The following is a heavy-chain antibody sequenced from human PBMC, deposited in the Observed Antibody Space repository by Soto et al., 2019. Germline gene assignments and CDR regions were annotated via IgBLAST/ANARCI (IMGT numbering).Heavy chain of an antibody. CDR2: ISAYNGNT. CDR3: ARGVLDYCSGGSCYFYYFDY. V-gene: IGHV1-18*01. J-gene: IGHJ4*02. CDR1: GYTFTSYG. D-gene: IGHD2-15*01. Sequence: ASVKVSCKASGYTFTSYGISWVRQAPGQGLEWMGWISAYNGNTNYAQKLQGRVTMTTDTSTSTAYMELRSLRSDDTAVYYCARGVLDYCSGGSCYFYYFDYWGQGTLVTVSS.